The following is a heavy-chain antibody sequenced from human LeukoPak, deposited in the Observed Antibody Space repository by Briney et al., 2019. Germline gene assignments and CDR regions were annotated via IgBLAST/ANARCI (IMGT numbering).Heavy chain of an antibody. CDR1: GFTFSDYA. CDR3: AKGKYSSSWYFDY. CDR2: ISGGGTYT. D-gene: IGHD6-13*01. J-gene: IGHJ4*02. V-gene: IGHV3-23*01. Sequence: GGSLRLSSASSGFTFSDYAMTWVRQAPGRGLEWVSAISGGGTYTYYADSVKGRFTISRDNSKNTLYLQMNSLRAEDTAVYYCAKGKYSSSWYFDYWGQGTLVTVSS.